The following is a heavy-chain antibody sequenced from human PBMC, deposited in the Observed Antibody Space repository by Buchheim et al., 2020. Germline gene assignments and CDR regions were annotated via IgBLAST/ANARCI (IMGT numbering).Heavy chain of an antibody. Sequence: QVQLVESGGGVVQPGRSLRLSCAASGFTFSSYGMHWVRQAPGKGLEWVAVIWYDGSNNYYADSVKGRFTISRDNSKNPLYLQMNSLRAEDTAVYYCARERVGLVAAAGLSYYYYYGMDVWGQGTT. D-gene: IGHD6-13*01. CDR3: ARERVGLVAAAGLSYYYYYGMDV. CDR2: IWYDGSNN. V-gene: IGHV3-33*01. CDR1: GFTFSSYG. J-gene: IGHJ6*02.